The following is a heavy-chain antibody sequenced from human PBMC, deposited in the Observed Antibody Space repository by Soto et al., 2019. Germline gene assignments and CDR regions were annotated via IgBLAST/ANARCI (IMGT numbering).Heavy chain of an antibody. D-gene: IGHD1-26*01. CDR2: IYHSGST. CDR1: GGSVSNDAYY. J-gene: IGHJ4*02. V-gene: IGHV4-61*08. CDR3: ARLGIGWEFPFDY. Sequence: QVQLQESGPGLVKPSETLSLTCIVSGGSVSNDAYYWSWIRQPPGKGLEWIGYIYHSGSTYYNPSLKSRVTISADTPANQFSLKVSSVTAADTAVYYCARLGIGWEFPFDYWGQGTLVNVSS.